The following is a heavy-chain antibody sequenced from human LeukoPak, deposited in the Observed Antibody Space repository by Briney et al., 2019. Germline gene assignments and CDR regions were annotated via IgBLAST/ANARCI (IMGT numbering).Heavy chain of an antibody. V-gene: IGHV4-34*01. CDR2: INLSGSP. CDR1: GGSFSGYY. Sequence: PSETLSLTCAAYGGSFSGYYWSWICQRPRQGRGWMWEINLSGSPNCIPSLKSRVTLSVDTSKNQSSLKLSSVPAADTAVYYCAVGSFNYYYYTDVWGKGTTVTVSS. CDR3: AVGSFNYYYYTDV. J-gene: IGHJ6*03. D-gene: IGHD1-26*01.